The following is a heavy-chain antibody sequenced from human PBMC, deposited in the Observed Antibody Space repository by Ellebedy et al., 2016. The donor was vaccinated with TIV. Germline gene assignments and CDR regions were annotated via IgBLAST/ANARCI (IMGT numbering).Heavy chain of an antibody. CDR1: GFSLSTSGVG. Sequence: SGPTLVKPTQTLTLTCSFSGFSLSTSGVGVVWIRQPPRKALEWIALIYWDDSTRYSPSLRNRLTLTRDTSDNQVVLTMTNMDPVDTATYYCARMHEMERVCDYWGQGTLVTVSS. V-gene: IGHV2-5*02. CDR2: IYWDDST. J-gene: IGHJ4*02. CDR3: ARMHEMERVCDY. D-gene: IGHD5-24*01.